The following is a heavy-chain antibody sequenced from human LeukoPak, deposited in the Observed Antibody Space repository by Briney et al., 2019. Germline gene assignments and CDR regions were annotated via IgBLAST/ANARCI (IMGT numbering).Heavy chain of an antibody. Sequence: QPGGSLRLSCAASGFTFSSYAMHWVRQAPGKGLEWVAVISYDGSNKYYADSVKGRFTISRDNSKNTLYLQMNSLRAEDTAVYYCASRYLGGDYWGQGTLVTVSS. CDR3: ASRYLGGDY. V-gene: IGHV3-30-3*01. J-gene: IGHJ4*02. CDR1: GFTFSSYA. D-gene: IGHD2/OR15-2a*01. CDR2: ISYDGSNK.